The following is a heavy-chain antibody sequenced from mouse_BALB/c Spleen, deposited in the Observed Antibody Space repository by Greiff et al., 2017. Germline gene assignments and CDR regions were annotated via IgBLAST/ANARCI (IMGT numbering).Heavy chain of an antibody. Sequence: VQLQQSGPGLVKPSQSLSLTCTVTGYSITSDYAWNWIRQFPGNKLEWMGYISYSGSTSYNPSLKSRISITRDTSKNQFFLQLNSVTTEDTATYYCARMDGNYRAWFAYWGQGTLVTVSA. D-gene: IGHD2-1*01. V-gene: IGHV3-2*02. CDR1: GYSITSDYA. CDR3: ARMDGNYRAWFAY. J-gene: IGHJ3*01. CDR2: ISYSGST.